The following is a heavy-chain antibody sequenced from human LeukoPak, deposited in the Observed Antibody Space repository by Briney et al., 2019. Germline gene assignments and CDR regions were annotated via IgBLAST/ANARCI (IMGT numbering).Heavy chain of an antibody. CDR1: GDSILTRTYY. CDR3: ARLKEGIDY. J-gene: IGHJ4*02. V-gene: IGHV4-39*01. CDR2: IYYSGNT. Sequence: SETLSLTCTVSGDSILTRTYYWGWIRQPPGKGLEWIGSIYYSGNTYYNPSLKSRVTISVDTSKNQFSLKLSSVTAADTAVYYCARLKEGIDYWGQGTLVTVSS. D-gene: IGHD3-10*01.